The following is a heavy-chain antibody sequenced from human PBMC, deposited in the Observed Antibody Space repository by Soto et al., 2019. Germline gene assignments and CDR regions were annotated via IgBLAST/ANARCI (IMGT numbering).Heavy chain of an antibody. CDR2: VYYSGST. D-gene: IGHD3-16*01. CDR1: GDSISSYY. CDR3: ASRKSGLPFDY. V-gene: IGHV4-59*01. Sequence: SETLSLTCTVSGDSISSYYWNWIRQPPGKGLEWIGYVYYSGSTNYNPSLKSRVTMSVGTSKNQFSLQLSSVTAADTAVYYCASRKSGLPFDYWGQGILVTVSS. J-gene: IGHJ4*02.